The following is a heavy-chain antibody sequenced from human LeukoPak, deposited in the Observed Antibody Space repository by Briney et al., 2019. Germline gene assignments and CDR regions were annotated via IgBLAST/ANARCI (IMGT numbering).Heavy chain of an antibody. J-gene: IGHJ3*02. CDR1: GFTFSSYG. V-gene: IGHV3-30*18. CDR2: ISYDGSNK. CDR3: AKGTPTYYYDSSGYLDAFDI. Sequence: GGSLRLSCAASGFTFSSYGMHWVRQAPGKGLEWVAVISYDGSNKYYADSVKGQFTISRDNSKNTLYLQMNSLRAEDTAVYYCAKGTPTYYYDSSGYLDAFDIWGQGTMVTVSS. D-gene: IGHD3-22*01.